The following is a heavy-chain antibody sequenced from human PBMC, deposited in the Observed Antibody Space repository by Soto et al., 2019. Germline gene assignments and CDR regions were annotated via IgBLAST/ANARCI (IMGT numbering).Heavy chain of an antibody. Sequence: QVQLVQSGAEVKKPGASVKVSCKASGYTFTSYYMHWVRQAPGQGLEWMGIINPSGGSTSYAQKFQGRVTMTRDTSTSTVYMELSSLRSEDTAVYYCVGEISSGYYYDYWGQGTLVTVSS. J-gene: IGHJ4*02. V-gene: IGHV1-46*01. CDR3: VGEISSGYYYDY. D-gene: IGHD3-22*01. CDR2: INPSGGST. CDR1: GYTFTSYY.